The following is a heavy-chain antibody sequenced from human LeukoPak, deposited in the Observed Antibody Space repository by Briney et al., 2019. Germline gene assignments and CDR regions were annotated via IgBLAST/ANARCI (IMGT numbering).Heavy chain of an antibody. D-gene: IGHD1-1*01. CDR1: GGSISRYY. V-gene: IGHV4-59*01. J-gene: IGHJ4*02. Sequence: SETLSLTCTVSGGSISRYYWSWIRQSPGKGPEWIGYISYSGSTNYNPSLKSRVTISLDTSKSQFSLKLKSVTAADTAVYYCARDLFADTTGTVDYWGQGTLATVSS. CDR3: ARDLFADTTGTVDY. CDR2: ISYSGST.